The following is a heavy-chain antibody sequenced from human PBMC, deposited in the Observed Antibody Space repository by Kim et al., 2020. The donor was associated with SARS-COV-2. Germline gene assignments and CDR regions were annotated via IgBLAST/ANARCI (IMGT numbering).Heavy chain of an antibody. CDR1: GFTFSAYG. CDR3: AKGPVTPHDY. CDR2: ISYDGTNK. Sequence: GGSLRLSCAASGFTFSAYGMHWVRQAPGKGLEWVALISYDGTNKNYADSVKGRFTISRDNSKNTLDLQMNSLRPEDTAVYYCAKGPVTPHDYWGQGTLVT. D-gene: IGHD3-16*01. V-gene: IGHV3-30*18. J-gene: IGHJ4*02.